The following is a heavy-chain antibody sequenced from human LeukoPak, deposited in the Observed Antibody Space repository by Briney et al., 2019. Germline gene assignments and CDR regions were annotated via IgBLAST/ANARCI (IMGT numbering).Heavy chain of an antibody. Sequence: ASVKVSCKASGYTFTSYGISWVRQAPGQGLERMGWISAYNGNTNYAQKLQGRVTMTTDTSTSTAYMELRSLRSDDTAVYYCARGSPSRYHYDRSGYYGGYFDSWGQGTLVTVSS. CDR2: ISAYNGNT. J-gene: IGHJ4*02. CDR1: GYTFTSYG. D-gene: IGHD3-22*01. V-gene: IGHV1-18*01. CDR3: ARGSPSRYHYDRSGYYGGYFDS.